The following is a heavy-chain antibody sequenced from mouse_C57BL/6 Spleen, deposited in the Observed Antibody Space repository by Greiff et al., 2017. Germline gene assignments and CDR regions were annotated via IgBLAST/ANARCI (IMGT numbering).Heavy chain of an antibody. J-gene: IGHJ1*03. V-gene: IGHV14-2*01. CDR3: ARTDLFYYGSSYGYFDV. Sequence: EVKVVESGAELVKPGASVKLSCTASGFNIKDYYMHWVKQRTEQGLEWIGRIDPEDGETKYAPKFQGKATITADTSSNTAYLQLSSLTSEDTAVYYCARTDLFYYGSSYGYFDVWGTGTTVTVSS. CDR1: GFNIKDYY. D-gene: IGHD1-1*01. CDR2: IDPEDGET.